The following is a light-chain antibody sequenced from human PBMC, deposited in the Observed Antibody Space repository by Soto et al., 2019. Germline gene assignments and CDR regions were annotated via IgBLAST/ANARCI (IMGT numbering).Light chain of an antibody. CDR3: QEYNNGKM. J-gene: IGKJ1*01. CDR1: QSVNRN. Sequence: EIVMTQSPATLSLSPGERVTLSCRASQSVNRNLAWYQQKPGQAPRLLIYGASIRASGIPARFSGSGSGTEFTLTITSLQSEDFAVYFCQEYNNGKMFGQGTKVEIK. V-gene: IGKV3-15*01. CDR2: GAS.